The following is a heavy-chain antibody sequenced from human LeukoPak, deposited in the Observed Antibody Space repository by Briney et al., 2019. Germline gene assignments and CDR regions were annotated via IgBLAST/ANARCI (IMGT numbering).Heavy chain of an antibody. V-gene: IGHV3-7*01. Sequence: GRSLRLSCAASGFIFSNYWMTWVRQAPGKGLEWVANLNRDGSEKYYVDSVKGRFTISRDNAKNSLSLQMNSLRAGDTAVYYCATIVTATGTVYWGQGTLVTVSS. CDR1: GFIFSNYW. J-gene: IGHJ4*02. CDR3: ATIVTATGTVY. CDR2: LNRDGSEK. D-gene: IGHD6-13*01.